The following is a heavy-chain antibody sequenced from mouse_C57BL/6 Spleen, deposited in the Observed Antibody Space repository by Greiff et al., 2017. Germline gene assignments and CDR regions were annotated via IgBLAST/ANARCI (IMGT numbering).Heavy chain of an antibody. D-gene: IGHD2-4*01. J-gene: IGHJ2*01. CDR2: IHPNSGGT. CDR3: ARKYDYDVYFDY. CDR1: GYTFTSYW. V-gene: IGHV1-64*01. Sequence: QVQLQQPGAELVKPGASVKLSCKASGYTFTSYWMHWVKQRPGQGLEWIGMIHPNSGGTNYNEKFKSKATLTVDKSSSTAYMQLSSLTSEDSAVYYCARKYDYDVYFDYWGQGTTLTVSS.